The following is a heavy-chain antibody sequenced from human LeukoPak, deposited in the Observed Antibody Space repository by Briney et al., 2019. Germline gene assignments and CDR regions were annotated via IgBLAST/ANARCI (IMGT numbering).Heavy chain of an antibody. CDR2: ISYDGSNK. CDR1: GFTYSSYG. CDR3: ASHGFGEPYNYFDY. D-gene: IGHD3-10*01. J-gene: IGHJ4*02. Sequence: GRSLRLSCAASGFTYSSYGMHWVRQVPGKGLEWVAVISYDGSNKYHADSVKGRFTISRDNSKNTLYLQMNSLRAEDTAVYYCASHGFGEPYNYFDYWGQGTLVTVSS. V-gene: IGHV3-30*03.